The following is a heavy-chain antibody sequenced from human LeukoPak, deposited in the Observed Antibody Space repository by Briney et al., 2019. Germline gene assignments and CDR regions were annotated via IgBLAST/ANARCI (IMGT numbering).Heavy chain of an antibody. D-gene: IGHD6-13*01. V-gene: IGHV3-9*01. Sequence: PGGSLRLSCAAYGFTFADYAMHWVRQAHGKGLEWVSGISWSSGSIGYADSVKGRFTISRDNAKNSLYLQMNSLRAEDTALYYCAKDIAAAGTGWYFDLWGRGTLVTVSS. J-gene: IGHJ2*01. CDR3: AKDIAAAGTGWYFDL. CDR1: GFTFADYA. CDR2: ISWSSGSI.